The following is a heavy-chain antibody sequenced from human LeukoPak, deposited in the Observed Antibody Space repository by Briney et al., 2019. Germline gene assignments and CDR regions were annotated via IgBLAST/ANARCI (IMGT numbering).Heavy chain of an antibody. CDR3: VRGPYGASISNWFDP. V-gene: IGHV4-59*01. CDR2: IYYNGDT. J-gene: IGHJ5*02. D-gene: IGHD4/OR15-4a*01. Sequence: PSETLSLTCSVSGDSITGYSRSWIRQTPGKGLEWIGYIYYNGDTHYNPSLNSRLSMSVDTPNKQFSLNLRSVTAADTAVYYCVRGPYGASISNWFDPWGQGLLVTVSS. CDR1: GDSITGYS.